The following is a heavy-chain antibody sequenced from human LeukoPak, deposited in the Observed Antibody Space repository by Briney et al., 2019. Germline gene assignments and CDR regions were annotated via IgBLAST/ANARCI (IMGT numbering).Heavy chain of an antibody. CDR1: GFTFSSYG. Sequence: PGGSLRLSCAASGFTFSSYGMHWVRQAPGKGLEWVAFIRYDGSNKYYADSVKGRFTISRDNSKNTLYLQMNSLRAEDTAVYYCAKDHRFGRHHYYFDYWGQGTLVTVSS. J-gene: IGHJ4*02. CDR3: AKDHRFGRHHYYFDY. V-gene: IGHV3-30*02. CDR2: IRYDGSNK. D-gene: IGHD3-10*01.